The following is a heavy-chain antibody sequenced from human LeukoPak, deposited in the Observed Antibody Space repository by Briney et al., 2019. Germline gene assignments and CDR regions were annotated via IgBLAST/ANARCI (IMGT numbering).Heavy chain of an antibody. J-gene: IGHJ6*03. CDR2: IIPIFGTA. CDR3: ARVRGYCTNGVCYTGGYYYMDV. V-gene: IGHV1-69*05. CDR1: GATFSSYA. Sequence: GASVKVSCKASGATFSSYAISWVRQAPGQGLEWMGRIIPIFGTANYAQKFQGRVTITTDESTSTAYMELSSLRSEDTAVYYCARVRGYCTNGVCYTGGYYYMDVWGKGTTVTVSS. D-gene: IGHD2-8*01.